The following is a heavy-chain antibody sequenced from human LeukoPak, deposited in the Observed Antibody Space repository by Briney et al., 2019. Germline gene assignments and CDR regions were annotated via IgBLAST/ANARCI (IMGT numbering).Heavy chain of an antibody. CDR2: ISYDGSNK. J-gene: IGHJ6*03. CDR3: ARDGEYDSSGYYSYYYYYMDV. Sequence: PGGSLRLSCAASGFTFSSYAMHWVRQAPGKGLEWVAIISYDGSNKYYADSVKGRFTISRDNSKNTLYLQMNSLRSEDTAVYYCARDGEYDSSGYYSYYYYYMDVWGKGTTVTVSS. V-gene: IGHV3-30-3*01. D-gene: IGHD3-22*01. CDR1: GFTFSSYA.